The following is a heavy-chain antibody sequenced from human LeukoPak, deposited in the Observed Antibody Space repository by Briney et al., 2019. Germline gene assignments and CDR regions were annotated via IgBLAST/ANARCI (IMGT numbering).Heavy chain of an antibody. J-gene: IGHJ4*02. CDR2: IYPADSDT. CDR3: ASFHISGKSYNGLHY. D-gene: IGHD3-10*01. CDR1: GYNFTTFW. V-gene: IGHV5-51*01. Sequence: PGESLKISCKGSGYNFTTFWIGWVRQMPGKGLEWMGIIYPADSDTRYSASFQGQVTISADKSINTAYLHWNSLKASDTATYYCASFHISGKSYNGLHYWGQGTLITVSS.